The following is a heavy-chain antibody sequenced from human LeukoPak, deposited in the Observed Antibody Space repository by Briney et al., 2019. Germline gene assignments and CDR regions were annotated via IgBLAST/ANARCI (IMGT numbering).Heavy chain of an antibody. V-gene: IGHV1-18*01. CDR1: GYTFTSYA. J-gene: IGHJ2*01. Sequence: GASVKVSCKASGYTFTSYAISWVRQAPGQGLEWMGWISAYNGNTNYAQKLQGRVTMTTDISTSTAYMELRSLRSDDTAVYYCARDRNSGWSDWYFDLWGRGTLVTVSS. D-gene: IGHD6-19*01. CDR3: ARDRNSGWSDWYFDL. CDR2: ISAYNGNT.